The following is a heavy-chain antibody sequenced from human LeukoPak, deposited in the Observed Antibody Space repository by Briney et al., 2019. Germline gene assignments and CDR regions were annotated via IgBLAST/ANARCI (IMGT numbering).Heavy chain of an antibody. CDR1: GFSIRSSW. CDR3: ARDPAWGAIDH. CDR2: MNEDGSGT. V-gene: IGHV3-7*01. Sequence: GGSLRLSCAVSGFSIRSSWMSWVRQTPGKGLEWVADMNEDGSGTYYVDSVKGRFTVSRDNAKNSLYLQMGSLRAEDTAVYYCARDPAWGAIDHWGQGTLVTVSS. J-gene: IGHJ1*01. D-gene: IGHD7-27*01.